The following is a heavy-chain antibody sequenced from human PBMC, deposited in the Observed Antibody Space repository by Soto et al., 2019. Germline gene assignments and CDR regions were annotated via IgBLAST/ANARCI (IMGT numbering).Heavy chain of an antibody. D-gene: IGHD6-19*01. CDR3: ARGYSSGWYRDWFDP. CDR1: GFTFSSYS. V-gene: IGHV3-48*02. J-gene: IGHJ5*02. Sequence: GGSLRLSCAASGFTFSSYSMNWVRQAPGKGLEWVSYISSSSSTIYYADSVKGRFTISRDNAKNSLYLQMNSLRDEDTAVYYCARGYSSGWYRDWFDPWGQGTLVTVSS. CDR2: ISSSSSTI.